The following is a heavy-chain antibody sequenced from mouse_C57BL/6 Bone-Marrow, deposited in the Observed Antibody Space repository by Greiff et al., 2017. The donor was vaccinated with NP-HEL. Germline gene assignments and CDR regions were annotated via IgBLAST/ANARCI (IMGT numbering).Heavy chain of an antibody. V-gene: IGHV1-81*01. J-gene: IGHJ4*01. D-gene: IGHD2-4*01. Sequence: QVQLQQSGAELARPGASVKLSCKASGYTFTSYGISWVKQRTGQGLEWIGEIYPRSGNTYYNEKFKGKATLTADKSSSTAYMELRSLTSEDSAVYFCARSGDYDGYYFDYWGQGTSVTVSS. CDR2: IYPRSGNT. CDR1: GYTFTSYG. CDR3: ARSGDYDGYYFDY.